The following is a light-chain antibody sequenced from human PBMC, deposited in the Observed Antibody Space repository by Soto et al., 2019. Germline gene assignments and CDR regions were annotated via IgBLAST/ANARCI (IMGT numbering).Light chain of an antibody. CDR1: RDVSSS. J-gene: IGKJ5*01. CDR3: QQLNSNTT. CDR2: AAS. Sequence: IQATQSPSSLSASVGDRVTVACRASRDVSSSLAWYQQKPGKAPKLLIYAASTLRSGVPSRFSGSGSGTDFTLTISSLQPEDFATYYCQQLNSNTTIGQGTRREMK. V-gene: IGKV1-9*01.